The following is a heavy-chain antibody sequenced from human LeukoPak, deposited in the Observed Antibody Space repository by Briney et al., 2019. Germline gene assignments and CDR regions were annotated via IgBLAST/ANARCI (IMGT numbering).Heavy chain of an antibody. V-gene: IGHV3-53*01. CDR2: IYRDGDT. Sequence: PGGSLRLSCAASGFTVSTNYMSGVRQAPGKGLEWVSVIYRDGDTYYADSVKGRFTISRDSSKNILYLQMNSLRAEDTAVYYCARDVFDRGLQWYFDLWGRGTVITVSS. J-gene: IGHJ2*01. D-gene: IGHD3-16*01. CDR3: ARDVFDRGLQWYFDL. CDR1: GFTVSTNY.